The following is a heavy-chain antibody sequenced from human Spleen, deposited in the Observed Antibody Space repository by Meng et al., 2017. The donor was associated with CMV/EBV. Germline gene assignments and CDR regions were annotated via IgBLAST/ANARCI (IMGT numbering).Heavy chain of an antibody. CDR1: GYTFTGYY. D-gene: IGHD6-19*01. CDR2: INPNGGGT. J-gene: IGHJ4*02. V-gene: IGHV1-2*02. Sequence: SGYTFTGYYMHWVRQAPGQGLEWMGWINPNGGGTNIAQNFRGRVTMTTDTSISTAYMDLSRLRYDDTAVYYCARVIAVAGTAPFDSWGQGTLVTVSS. CDR3: ARVIAVAGTAPFDS.